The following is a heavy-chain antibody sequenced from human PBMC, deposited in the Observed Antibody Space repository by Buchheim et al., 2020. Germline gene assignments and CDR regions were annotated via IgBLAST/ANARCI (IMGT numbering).Heavy chain of an antibody. J-gene: IGHJ4*02. CDR2: INHSGST. Sequence: QVQLQQWGAGLLKPSETLSLTCAVYGGSFSGYHWSWIRQPPGKGLEWIGEINHSGSTNYNPSLKSRVTISVDTSKNQFSLKLSSVTAADTAVYYCARGPQRGYCSSTSCYRDDYWGQGTL. CDR3: ARGPQRGYCSSTSCYRDDY. D-gene: IGHD2-2*02. CDR1: GGSFSGYH. V-gene: IGHV4-34*01.